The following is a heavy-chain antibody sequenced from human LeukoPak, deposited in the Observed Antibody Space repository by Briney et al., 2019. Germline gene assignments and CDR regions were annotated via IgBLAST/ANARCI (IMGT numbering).Heavy chain of an antibody. CDR3: ARQFDSYGYAFDM. CDR1: GGSFSGYY. D-gene: IGHD5-18*01. CDR2: INHSGST. J-gene: IGHJ3*02. V-gene: IGHV4-34*01. Sequence: PSETLSLTCAVYGGSFSGYYWSWIRQPPGKGLEWIGEINHSGSTNYNPSLKSRVTISVDTSKNQFSLKLSSVTAADTAVYFRARQFDSYGYAFDMWGQGTMVTVSS.